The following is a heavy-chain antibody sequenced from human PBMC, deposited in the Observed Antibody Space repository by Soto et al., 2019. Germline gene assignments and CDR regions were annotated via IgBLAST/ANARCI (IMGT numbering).Heavy chain of an antibody. V-gene: IGHV4-30-2*01. J-gene: IGHJ5*02. CDR1: GGSINSGAFS. D-gene: IGHD1-1*01. Sequence: QVHLQESGSGLVKPAQTLSLTCSVSGGSINSGAFSLSWIRQPPGKGLQWIGYVTHSGTAYSIPSLSGRLTLSVDSSQTQFSLKLTSVTAADSAVYYCARIHWRQSSLDPWGQGTPVTVSS. CDR3: ARIHWRQSSLDP. CDR2: VTHSGTA.